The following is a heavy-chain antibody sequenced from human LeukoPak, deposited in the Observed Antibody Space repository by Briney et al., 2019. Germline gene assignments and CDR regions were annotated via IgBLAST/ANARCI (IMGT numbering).Heavy chain of an antibody. V-gene: IGHV1-8*02. D-gene: IGHD5-12*01. J-gene: IGHJ4*02. Sequence: ASVKVSCKASGYTFTSYGISWVRQAPGQGLEWMGWMNPNSGNTGYAQKFQGRVTMTRNTCISTAYMELSSLRSEDTAVYYCARGEEMATLDYWGQGTLVTVSS. CDR2: MNPNSGNT. CDR3: ARGEEMATLDY. CDR1: GYTFTSYG.